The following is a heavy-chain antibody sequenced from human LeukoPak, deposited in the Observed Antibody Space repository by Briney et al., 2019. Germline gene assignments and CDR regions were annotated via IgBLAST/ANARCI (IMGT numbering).Heavy chain of an antibody. CDR3: ARDSGSYLTPYHFDY. J-gene: IGHJ4*02. CDR1: GYNLVGYY. Sequence: GASVKVSCKASGYNLVGYYIHWVRQAPGQGLEWMGRINPNSGGTNYAQKFQGRVTITADESTSTAYMELSSLRSEDTAVYYCARDSGSYLTPYHFDYWGQGTLVTVSS. V-gene: IGHV1-2*06. CDR2: INPNSGGT. D-gene: IGHD1-26*01.